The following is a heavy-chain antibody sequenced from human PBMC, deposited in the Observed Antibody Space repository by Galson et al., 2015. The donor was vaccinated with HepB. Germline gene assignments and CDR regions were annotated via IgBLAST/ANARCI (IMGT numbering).Heavy chain of an antibody. Sequence: SLRLSCAASGFTFSSYAMCWVRQAPGKGLEWVSAISGSGGSTYYADSVKGRFTISRDNSKNTLYLQMNSLRAEDTAVYYCAKDLFVRRYDSSGYYPDYWGQGTLVTVSS. CDR2: ISGSGGST. D-gene: IGHD3-22*01. CDR1: GFTFSSYA. V-gene: IGHV3-23*01. J-gene: IGHJ4*02. CDR3: AKDLFVRRYDSSGYYPDY.